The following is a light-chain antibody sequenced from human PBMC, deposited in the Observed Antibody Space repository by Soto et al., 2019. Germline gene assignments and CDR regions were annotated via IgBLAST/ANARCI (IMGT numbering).Light chain of an antibody. CDR1: QSVSSK. J-gene: IGKJ5*01. Sequence: EIVMTQSPATLSVSPGERATLSCRASQSVSSKLAWYQQKPGQAPRLLIYGASTRATGIPARFSGSGSGTDFTLTTSSLQSDDVAVYYCQQYNNWLPITFGQGTRLE. CDR3: QQYNNWLPIT. CDR2: GAS. V-gene: IGKV3-15*01.